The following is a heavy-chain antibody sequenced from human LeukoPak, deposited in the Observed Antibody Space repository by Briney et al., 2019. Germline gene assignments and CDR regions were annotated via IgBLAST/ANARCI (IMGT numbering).Heavy chain of an antibody. J-gene: IGHJ4*02. D-gene: IGHD6-19*01. CDR1: GFTFSSYA. Sequence: GGSLRLSCAASGFTFSSYAMHWVRQAPGKGLEWVAVILYDGSNKYYADSVKGRFTISRDNSKNTLFLQMNSLRAEDTAVYFCARVRGQYSSGWYSYWGQGTLVTVSS. V-gene: IGHV3-30-3*01. CDR2: ILYDGSNK. CDR3: ARVRGQYSSGWYSY.